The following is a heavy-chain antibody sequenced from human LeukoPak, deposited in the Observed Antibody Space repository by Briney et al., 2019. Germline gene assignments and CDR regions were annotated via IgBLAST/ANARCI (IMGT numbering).Heavy chain of an antibody. CDR2: IYHSGST. J-gene: IGHJ6*03. Sequence: SETLSLTCTVSGGSISSGGYYWSWIRQPPGKGLEWIGYIYHSGSTYYNPSLKSRVTISVDRSKNQFSLKLSSVTAADTAVYYCARSRQTLRFLEWSHYMDVWGKGTTVTVSS. CDR3: ARSRQTLRFLEWSHYMDV. V-gene: IGHV4-30-2*01. D-gene: IGHD3-3*01. CDR1: GGSISSGGYY.